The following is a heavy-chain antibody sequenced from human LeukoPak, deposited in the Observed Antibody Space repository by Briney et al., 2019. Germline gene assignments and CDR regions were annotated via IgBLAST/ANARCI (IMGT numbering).Heavy chain of an antibody. D-gene: IGHD2-2*01. CDR2: IRYDGSNK. CDR1: GFTFSSYA. CDR3: AKGQNQLLGWFDP. V-gene: IGHV3-30*02. Sequence: GGSLRLSCAASGFTFSSYAMSWVRQAPGKGLEWVAFIRYDGSNKYYADSVKGRFTISRDNSKNTLYLQMNGLRAEDTAVYYCAKGQNQLLGWFDPWGQGTLVTVSS. J-gene: IGHJ5*02.